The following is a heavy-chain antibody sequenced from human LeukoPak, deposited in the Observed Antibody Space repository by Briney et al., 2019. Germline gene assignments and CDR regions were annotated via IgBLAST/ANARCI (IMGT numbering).Heavy chain of an antibody. CDR2: IKQDGSEK. CDR3: ARDLGITMVRVFRGNGMDV. V-gene: IGHV3-7*01. D-gene: IGHD3-10*01. CDR1: GFTFSGYW. J-gene: IGHJ6*02. Sequence: PGGSLRLSCADSGFTFSGYWMSWVRQAPGKGLEWVANIKQDGSEKHYVDSVKGRFTISRDNSKNTLYLQMNSLRAEDTAVYYCARDLGITMVRVFRGNGMDVWSQGTTVTVSS.